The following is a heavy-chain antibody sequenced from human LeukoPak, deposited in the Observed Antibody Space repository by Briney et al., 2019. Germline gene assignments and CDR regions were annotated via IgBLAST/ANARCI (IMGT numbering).Heavy chain of an antibody. V-gene: IGHV3-30-3*01. CDR1: GLTFSSFS. CDR3: ATYSSSWASFDY. J-gene: IGHJ4*02. Sequence: QPGGSLRLSCEPSGLTFSSFSMHWVRQAPGEGREWVADMSYDGSTKYYADCVKGRFTISRDNSKNTLFLQMNSLRAEDTALYYCATYSSSWASFDYWGQGTLVTVSS. D-gene: IGHD6-13*01. CDR2: MSYDGSTK.